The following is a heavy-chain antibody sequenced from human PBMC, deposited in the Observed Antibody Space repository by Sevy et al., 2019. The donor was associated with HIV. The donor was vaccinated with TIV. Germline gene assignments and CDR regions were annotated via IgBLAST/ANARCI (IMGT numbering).Heavy chain of an antibody. CDR3: ARGMSAFHFFD. CDR1: GYVFTSYY. V-gene: IGHV1-46*01. Sequence: ASGKVSGKASGYVFTSYYINWVRQAPGQGLEWMGTINPSSGSISYSQKIQGRVTMTRDTSTSTVYMELNSLRSDDTAKYYCARGMSAFHFFDWGQGTLVTVSS. J-gene: IGHJ1*01. CDR2: INPSSGSI. D-gene: IGHD3-3*02.